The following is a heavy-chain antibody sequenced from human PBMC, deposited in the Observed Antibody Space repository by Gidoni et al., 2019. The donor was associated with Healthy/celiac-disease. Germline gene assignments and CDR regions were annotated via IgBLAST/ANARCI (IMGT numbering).Heavy chain of an antibody. J-gene: IGHJ6*03. D-gene: IGHD3-10*01. CDR2: IWYDGSNK. V-gene: IGHV3-33*01. Sequence: QVQLVESGGGVVQPGRSLRLSCAASGFPFSSYGMHWVRQAPGKGLEWVAVIWYDGSNKYYADSVKGRFTISRDNSKNTLYLQMNSLRAEDTAVYYCARGRYGDYYYYMDVWGKGTTVTVSS. CDR3: ARGRYGDYYYYMDV. CDR1: GFPFSSYG.